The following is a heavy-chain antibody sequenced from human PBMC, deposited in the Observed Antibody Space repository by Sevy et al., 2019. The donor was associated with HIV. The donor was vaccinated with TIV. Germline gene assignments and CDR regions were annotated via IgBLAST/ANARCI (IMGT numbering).Heavy chain of an antibody. CDR1: GFTVSDAW. CDR2: IKSKTDGGTT. CDR3: TLEGLYCSGGTCYSEGFDA. J-gene: IGHJ4*02. D-gene: IGHD2-15*01. V-gene: IGHV3-15*01. Sequence: GGSLRLSCAAFGFTVSDAWMSWVRQAPGKGLQWVGRIKSKTDGGTTDYVTPVKGRFTISRDDSKNTLYLQINSLKTEETAVYYCTLEGLYCSGGTCYSEGFDAWGQGILVTVSS.